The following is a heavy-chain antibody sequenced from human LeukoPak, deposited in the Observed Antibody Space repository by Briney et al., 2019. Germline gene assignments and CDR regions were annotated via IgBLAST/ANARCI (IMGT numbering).Heavy chain of an antibody. CDR2: INHSGST. V-gene: IGHV4-34*01. CDR1: GGSFSGYY. Sequence: PSESLSLTCAVYGGSFSGYYWSWIRQPPGKGLEWIGEINHSGSTNYNPSLKSRVTISVDTSKNQFSLKLSSVTAADTAVYYCARRGRITMVRGVINWFDPWGQGTLVTVSS. D-gene: IGHD3-10*01. J-gene: IGHJ5*02. CDR3: ARRGRITMVRGVINWFDP.